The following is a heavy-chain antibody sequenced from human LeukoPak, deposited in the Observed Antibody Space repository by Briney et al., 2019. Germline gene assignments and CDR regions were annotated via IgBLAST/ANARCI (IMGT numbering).Heavy chain of an antibody. CDR1: EFTFSTYA. V-gene: IGHV3-30-3*01. Sequence: PGGSLRLSCAASEFTFSTYAMHWVRQAPGKGLEWVAVISYDGSNKYYTDSVKGRFTISRDNSKNTLYLQMNSLRAEDTAVYYCARGLPITMIIEGNYGLDVWGQGTTVTVSS. CDR2: ISYDGSNK. CDR3: ARGLPITMIIEGNYGLDV. J-gene: IGHJ6*02. D-gene: IGHD3-22*01.